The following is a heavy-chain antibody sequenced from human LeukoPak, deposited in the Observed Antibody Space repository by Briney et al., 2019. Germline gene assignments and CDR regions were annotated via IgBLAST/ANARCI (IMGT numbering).Heavy chain of an antibody. J-gene: IGHJ4*02. D-gene: IGHD4-23*01. CDR3: ARETAHGNPSWSN. CDR1: GFTFSSYA. Sequence: GGSLRLSCAASGFTFSSYAFNWVRQAPGKGLEWVSYIDSGSSAIYYADSVKGRFTISRDNAKNSLYLQMNSLRDEDTAVYYCARETAHGNPSWSNWGQGTLVTVSS. V-gene: IGHV3-48*02. CDR2: IDSGSSAI.